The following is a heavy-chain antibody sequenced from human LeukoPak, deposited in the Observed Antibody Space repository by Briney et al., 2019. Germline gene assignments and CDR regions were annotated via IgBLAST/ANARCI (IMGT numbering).Heavy chain of an antibody. CDR2: IYYSGST. CDR1: GGSISSSSYY. D-gene: IGHD2-15*01. J-gene: IGHJ4*02. Sequence: PSETLSLTCTVSGGSISSSSYYWGWIRQPPGKGLEWIGSIYYSGSTYYNPSLKSRVTISVDTSKNQFSLKLSSVTAADTAVYYCASQIDCSGGSCYSGRVDYWGQGTLVTVSS. CDR3: ASQIDCSGGSCYSGRVDY. V-gene: IGHV4-39*07.